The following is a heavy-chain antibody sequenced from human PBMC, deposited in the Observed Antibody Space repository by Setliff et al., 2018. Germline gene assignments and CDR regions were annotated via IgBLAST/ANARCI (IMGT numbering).Heavy chain of an antibody. CDR1: GFTFSTYV. Sequence: ASVKVSCAASGFTFSTYVMTWVRQAPGKGLEWVSSIHGEGINTYYADSVKGRFTISRDNSKNTLFLQMNSLRADDTAVYYCMKKIIAGGGPPYDYFDYWGQGTLVTV. V-gene: IGHV3-23*01. CDR2: IHGEGINT. CDR3: MKKIIAGGGPPYDYFDY. J-gene: IGHJ4*02. D-gene: IGHD1-26*01.